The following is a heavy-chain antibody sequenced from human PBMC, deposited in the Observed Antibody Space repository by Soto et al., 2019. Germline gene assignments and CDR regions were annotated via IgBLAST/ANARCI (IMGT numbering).Heavy chain of an antibody. CDR1: GGSIRSYY. Sequence: SETLSLTCTVSGGSIRSYYWSWIRQPPGKGLEWIGYIYYTGTTNSNPSLKSRVTISVDTSKNQFSLKMNSVTSADTAVYYCARGHYPGYSSSWYASDNWFDPWGQGTLVTVSS. V-gene: IGHV4-59*01. CDR3: ARGHYPGYSSSWYASDNWFDP. CDR2: IYYTGTT. D-gene: IGHD6-13*01. J-gene: IGHJ5*02.